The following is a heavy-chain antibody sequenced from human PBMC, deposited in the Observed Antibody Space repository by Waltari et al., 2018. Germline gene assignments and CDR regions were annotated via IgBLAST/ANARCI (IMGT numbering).Heavy chain of an antibody. CDR2: LNPKSGNT. D-gene: IGHD5-12*01. Sequence: QVQLVQSGAEVMKSGASVKVSCHASGYRFYSYEINWVRQAAGQGLEWVGLLNPKSGNTGYAQKFRGRVTLTGDTSTSTAYMVLSGLKSEDTAIYYCARGRDVFAGVDYNWFDPWGQGTLVTVSS. V-gene: IGHV1-8*01. CDR3: ARGRDVFAGVDYNWFDP. J-gene: IGHJ5*02. CDR1: GYRFYSYE.